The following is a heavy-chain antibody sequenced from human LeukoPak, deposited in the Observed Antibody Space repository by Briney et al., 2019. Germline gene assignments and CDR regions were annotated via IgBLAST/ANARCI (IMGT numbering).Heavy chain of an antibody. D-gene: IGHD3-22*01. J-gene: IGHJ4*02. CDR2: IIPILGIA. V-gene: IGHV1-69*04. Sequence: ASVKVSCKASGGTFSNYAISWVRQAPGQGLEWMGRIIPILGIANYAQKFQGRVTITADKSTSTAYMELSSLRSEDTAVYYCARDELGSYYDSSGYYHDYWGQGTLVTVSS. CDR3: ARDELGSYYDSSGYYHDY. CDR1: GGTFSNYA.